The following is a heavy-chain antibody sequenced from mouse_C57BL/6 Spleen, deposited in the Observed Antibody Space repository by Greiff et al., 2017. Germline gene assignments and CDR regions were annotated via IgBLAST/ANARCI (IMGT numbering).Heavy chain of an antibody. J-gene: IGHJ4*01. CDR2: IWGVGST. CDR1: GFSLTSYG. CDR3: ARSTPYYAMDY. Sequence: VHLVESGPGLVAPSQSLSITCTVSGFSLTSYGVDWVRQSPGKGLEWLGVIWGVGSTNYNSALKSRLSISKDNSKSQVFVKMNSLQTDDTAMYYCARSTPYYAMDYWGQGTSVTVSS. V-gene: IGHV2-6*01. D-gene: IGHD2-1*01.